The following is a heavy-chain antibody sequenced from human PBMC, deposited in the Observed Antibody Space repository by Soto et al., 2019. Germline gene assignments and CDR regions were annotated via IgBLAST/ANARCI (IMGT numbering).Heavy chain of an antibody. CDR1: GLSITDSEMG. CDR3: ARRHLAVAVSPWFDP. J-gene: IGHJ5*02. V-gene: IGHV2-26*01. Sequence: QVTLKESGPVLVNPTEPLTLRCTVSGLSITDSEMGVSWIRQPPGKALEWLAHIDSSGEKSYRTFLKSRLTTSKDTSKSQIVLIMTNMDPADTATYYCARRHLAVAVSPWFDPWGQGILVTVSS. D-gene: IGHD3-16*01. CDR2: IDSSGEK.